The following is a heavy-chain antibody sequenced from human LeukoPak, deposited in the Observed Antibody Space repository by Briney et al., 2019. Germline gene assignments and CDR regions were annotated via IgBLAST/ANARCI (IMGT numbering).Heavy chain of an antibody. CDR3: ARDPIVVVPAAIVDY. CDR2: ISSSGSTI. CDR1: GFTFSDYY. D-gene: IGHD2-2*02. V-gene: IGHV3-11*01. J-gene: IGHJ4*02. Sequence: PGGSLRLSCAASGFTFSDYYMSWIRQAPGKGLEWVSYISSSGSTIYYADSVKGRFTISGDNAKNSLYLQMNSLRAEDTAVYYCARDPIVVVPAAIVDYWGQGTLVTVSS.